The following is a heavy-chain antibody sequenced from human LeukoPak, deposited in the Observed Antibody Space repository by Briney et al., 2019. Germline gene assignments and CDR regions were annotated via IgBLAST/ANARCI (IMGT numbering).Heavy chain of an antibody. CDR1: GFTFRNCA. CDR3: AKGQSAGTRVFRWFDP. D-gene: IGHD6-13*01. CDR2: ISGSGGST. J-gene: IGHJ5*02. Sequence: PGGSLRLSCTASGFTFRNCAMTWVRQAPGKGLEFVSAISGSGGSTYYADSVKGRFTIARDNSNNTLYLQMNSLRAEDTAVYYCAKGQSAGTRVFRWFDPWGQGTLVTVSS. V-gene: IGHV3-23*01.